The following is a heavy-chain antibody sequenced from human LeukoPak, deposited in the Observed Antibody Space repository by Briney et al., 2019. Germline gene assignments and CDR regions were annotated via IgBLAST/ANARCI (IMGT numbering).Heavy chain of an antibody. V-gene: IGHV1-8*02. Sequence: GASVKVSCKASGGTFSSYAINWVRQATGQGLEWMGWMNPNSGNTGYAQKFQGGVTMTRNTSISTAYMELSSLRSEDTAVYYCARRDGYNPRFRSMGKQHRDYYFDYWGQGTLVTVSS. J-gene: IGHJ4*02. CDR3: ARRDGYNPRFRSMGKQHRDYYFDY. CDR1: GGTFSSYA. D-gene: IGHD5-24*01. CDR2: MNPNSGNT.